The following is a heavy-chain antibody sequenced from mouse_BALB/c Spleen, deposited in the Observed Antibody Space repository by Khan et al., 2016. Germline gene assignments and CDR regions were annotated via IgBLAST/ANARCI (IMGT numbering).Heavy chain of an antibody. CDR2: ISYDGSN. V-gene: IGHV3-6*02. J-gene: IGHJ2*01. CDR1: GYSITSGYY. Sequence: EVQLQESGPGLVKPSQSLSLTCSVTGYSITSGYYWNWIRQFPGNKLEWMGYISYDGSNNYNPSLKNRISITRDTSKNQFFLKLNTVTTEDTATYDCARYGNYYFDYWCQGTTLTVSS. D-gene: IGHD2-1*01. CDR3: ARYGNYYFDY.